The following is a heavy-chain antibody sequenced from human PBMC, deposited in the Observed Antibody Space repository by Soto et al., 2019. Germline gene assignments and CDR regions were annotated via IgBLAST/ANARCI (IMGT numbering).Heavy chain of an antibody. Sequence: EVQLLESGGGLVQPGGSLRLSCAASGFTFSNYAMSWVRQAPGKGLEWVSTISGTGVSTYYADSVKGRLTISRDNSKNTLYLQMNSLRAEDTAVYYCAKGGRPPREPFMDVWGQGTTVTVSS. V-gene: IGHV3-23*01. CDR1: GFTFSNYA. D-gene: IGHD1-1*01. CDR3: AKGGRPPREPFMDV. CDR2: ISGTGVST. J-gene: IGHJ6*02.